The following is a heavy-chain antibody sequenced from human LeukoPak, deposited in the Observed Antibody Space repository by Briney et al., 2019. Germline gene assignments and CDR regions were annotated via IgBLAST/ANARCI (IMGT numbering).Heavy chain of an antibody. V-gene: IGHV3-21*01. D-gene: IGHD5-18*01. CDR2: ICTTSNSM. J-gene: IGHJ4*02. CDR3: AREGITAMADAWNDY. CDR1: GFTFSSYS. Sequence: PGGSLRLSCAASGFTFSSYSMNWVRQAPGKGLEWVSSICTTSNSMYYADSLKGRFTISRDNAESSLYLQMNSLRVEDTAVYFCAREGITAMADAWNDYWGQGTLITVSS.